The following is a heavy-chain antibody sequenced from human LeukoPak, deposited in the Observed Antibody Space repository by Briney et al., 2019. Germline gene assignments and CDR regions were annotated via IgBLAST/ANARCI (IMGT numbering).Heavy chain of an antibody. CDR3: ARDQRYDILEPYYYMDV. D-gene: IGHD3-9*01. V-gene: IGHV1-69*05. CDR1: GGTFGSYA. J-gene: IGHJ6*03. Sequence: GSSVKVSCKASGGTFGSYAISWVRQAPGQGLEWMGRIIPIFGTANYAQKFQGRVTITTDESTSTAYMELSSLRSEDTAVYYCARDQRYDILEPYYYMDVWGKGTTVTVSS. CDR2: IIPIFGTA.